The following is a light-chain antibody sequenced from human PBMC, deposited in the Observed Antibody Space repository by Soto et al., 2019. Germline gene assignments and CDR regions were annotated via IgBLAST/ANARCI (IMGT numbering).Light chain of an antibody. Sequence: EIVLTQSPATLSLSPGERAALSCRASQGVSRFLAWYQQKPGQAPRLLIYDASNRATGIPARFSGSGSGTDFTLAISSLEPEDFAVSYCQQRSSWPLTFGGGTKVEIK. V-gene: IGKV3-11*01. CDR3: QQRSSWPLT. J-gene: IGKJ4*01. CDR2: DAS. CDR1: QGVSRF.